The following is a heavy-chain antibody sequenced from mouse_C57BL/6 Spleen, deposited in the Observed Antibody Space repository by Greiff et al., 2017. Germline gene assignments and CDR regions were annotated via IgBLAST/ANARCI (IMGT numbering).Heavy chain of an antibody. CDR2: IYPSDSET. CDR3: ARQGYPAWFAY. V-gene: IGHV1-61*01. Sequence: QVQLQQPGAELVRPGSSVKLSCKASGYTFTSYWMDWVKQRPGQGLEWIGNIYPSDSETHYNQKFKDKATLTVDKSSSTAYMQLSRLTSEDSAVYYCARQGYPAWFAYWGQGTLVTVSA. D-gene: IGHD3-2*02. CDR1: GYTFTSYW. J-gene: IGHJ3*01.